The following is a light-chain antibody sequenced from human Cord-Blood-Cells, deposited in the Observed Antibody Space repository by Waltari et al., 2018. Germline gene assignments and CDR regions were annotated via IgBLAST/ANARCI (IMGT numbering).Light chain of an antibody. V-gene: IGLV2-14*01. Sequence: QSALTQPASVSGSPGQSITISCTGTSSDVGGYNYVSWYQQHPGKAPKLMIYDVSKRTPGVSSRFSGSRSGNTASLTISGLQAEDEADYYCSSYTSSSTLFGGGTKLTVL. CDR3: SSYTSSSTL. J-gene: IGLJ3*02. CDR2: DVS. CDR1: SSDVGGYNY.